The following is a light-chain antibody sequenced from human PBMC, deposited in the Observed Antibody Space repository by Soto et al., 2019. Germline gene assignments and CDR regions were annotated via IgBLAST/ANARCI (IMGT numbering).Light chain of an antibody. Sequence: EIVMTQSPATLSVSPGERATLSCRASQRVSSNLAWYQQKPGQAPRLLIDGASTRATGIPARFSGSGSGTEFTLTISSLQAEDCAVYYGQQYNNWPPMYTVGQGTKLEIK. V-gene: IGKV3-15*01. CDR3: QQYNNWPPMYT. J-gene: IGKJ2*01. CDR1: QRVSSN. CDR2: GAS.